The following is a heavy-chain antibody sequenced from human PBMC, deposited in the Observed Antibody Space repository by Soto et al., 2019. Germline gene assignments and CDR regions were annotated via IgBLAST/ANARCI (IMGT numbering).Heavy chain of an antibody. J-gene: IGHJ4*02. V-gene: IGHV4-31*11. Sequence: QVKLQESGPGLVKSSQTLSLTCAVSGGSIRSVVYYWSWLRQLPGKGLEWLGYISYRGSTYSNPSLKSRLSLSLDTSQDTFSLKLASVTAADTAVYYCARMLAQGNLYVYFDSWGQGILVTVSS. CDR1: GGSIRSVVYY. CDR2: ISYRGST. CDR3: ARMLAQGNLYVYFDS. D-gene: IGHD1-20*01.